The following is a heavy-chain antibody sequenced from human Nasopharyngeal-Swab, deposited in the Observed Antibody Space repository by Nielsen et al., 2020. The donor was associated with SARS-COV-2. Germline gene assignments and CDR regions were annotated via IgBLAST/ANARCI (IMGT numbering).Heavy chain of an antibody. CDR3: AREGIVGATTGLDY. J-gene: IGHJ4*02. CDR1: GFTFSSYG. D-gene: IGHD1-26*01. CDR2: ICYVVSNK. Sequence: SLKISCAASGFTFSSYGLHWVRQAPGKVLEWVALICYVVSNKYYADSVKGRFTISRDNSKNTMYLQMNSLRAEDTAVYYCAREGIVGATTGLDYWGQGTMVTVSS. V-gene: IGHV3-33*01.